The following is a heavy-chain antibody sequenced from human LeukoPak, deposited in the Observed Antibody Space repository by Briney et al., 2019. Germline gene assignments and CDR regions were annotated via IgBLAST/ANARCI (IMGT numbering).Heavy chain of an antibody. CDR1: GYTFTGYY. Sequence: ASVKVSCKASGYTFTGYYMHWVRQAPGQGLEWMGWINPNSGGTNYAQKLQGRVTMTTDTSTSTAYMELRSLRSDDTAVYYCARVLGIYCSSTSCRRYYYYGMDVWGQGTTVTVSS. D-gene: IGHD2-2*01. CDR2: INPNSGGT. J-gene: IGHJ6*02. V-gene: IGHV1-2*02. CDR3: ARVLGIYCSSTSCRRYYYYGMDV.